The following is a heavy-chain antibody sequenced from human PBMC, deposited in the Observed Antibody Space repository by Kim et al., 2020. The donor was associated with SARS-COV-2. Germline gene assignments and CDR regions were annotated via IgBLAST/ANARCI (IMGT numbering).Heavy chain of an antibody. V-gene: IGHV5-10-1*01. CDR1: GYSFTNDY. D-gene: IGHD2-2*01. CDR3: ARLPRPSNWFNWYFDL. J-gene: IGHJ2*01. CDR2: IHPTDSYI. Sequence: GESLKISCQASGYSFTNDYIAWVRQVPGKGLEWVARIHPTDSYINFGPSFQGHVTVSVDKAVNTAFLHWGSLMTSDTAIYYCARLPRPSNWFNWYFDLWGRGTLVTVSS.